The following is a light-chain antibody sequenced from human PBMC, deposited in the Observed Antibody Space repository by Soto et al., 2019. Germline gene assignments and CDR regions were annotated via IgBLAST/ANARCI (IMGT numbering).Light chain of an antibody. CDR2: WAS. CDR1: QSVLYSSNNKNY. V-gene: IGKV4-1*01. Sequence: DIVMTQSPDSLAVSLGERATINCKSSQSVLYSSNNKNYLAWYQQKPGQPPKLLIYWASTRESGVPDRFSGSGSWTDFTLTSSSLQAEDVAVYYCQQYYSTITFGGGTKVEIK. J-gene: IGKJ4*01. CDR3: QQYYSTIT.